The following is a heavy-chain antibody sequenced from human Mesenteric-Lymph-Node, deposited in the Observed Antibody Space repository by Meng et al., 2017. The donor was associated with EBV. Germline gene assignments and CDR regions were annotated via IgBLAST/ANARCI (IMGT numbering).Heavy chain of an antibody. CDR2: SGSARTT. J-gene: IGHJ5*02. CDR3: ARDLRFGELSWGWFDP. Sequence: EVLLLELGGSVVQPGGSLRRSCATSGFTFKRYAMNWVRQATGKGLEWVASSGSARTTYYADSVKGRFTISRDNSKGTVELQMDNLRAEDTAVYYCARDLRFGELSWGWFDPWGQGILVTVSS. CDR1: GFTFKRYA. V-gene: IGHV3-23*01. D-gene: IGHD3-16*01.